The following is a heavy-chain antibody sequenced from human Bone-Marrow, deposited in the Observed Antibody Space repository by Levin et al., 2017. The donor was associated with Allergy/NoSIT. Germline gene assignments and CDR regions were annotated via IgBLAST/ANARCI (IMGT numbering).Heavy chain of an antibody. J-gene: IGHJ6*03. CDR2: INHSGST. V-gene: IGHV4-34*01. Sequence: SETLSLTCAVYGGSFSGYYWSWIRQPPGKGLEWIGEINHSGSTNYNPSLKSRVTISVDTSKNQFSLKVSSVTAADTAVYYCARGYYYYYYYMDVWGKGTTVTVSS. CDR1: GGSFSGYY. CDR3: ARGYYYYYYYMDV.